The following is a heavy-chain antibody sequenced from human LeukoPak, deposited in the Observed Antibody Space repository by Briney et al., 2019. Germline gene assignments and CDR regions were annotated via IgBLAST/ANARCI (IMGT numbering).Heavy chain of an antibody. CDR2: IYPGDSDT. CDR3: ARPAGAVAGNDAFDI. D-gene: IGHD6-19*01. Sequence: PGESLQISCKGSGYSFTSYWNGWVRQMPGKGLEWMGIIYPGDSDTRYSPSFQGQVTISADKSISTAYLQWSSLKASDTAMYYCARPAGAVAGNDAFDIWGQGTMVTVSS. J-gene: IGHJ3*02. CDR1: GYSFTSYW. V-gene: IGHV5-51*01.